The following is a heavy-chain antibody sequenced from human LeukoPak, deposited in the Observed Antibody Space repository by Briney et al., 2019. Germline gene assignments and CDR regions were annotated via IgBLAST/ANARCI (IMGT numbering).Heavy chain of an antibody. V-gene: IGHV3-30*02. CDR3: AKDFEMATILPIDY. CDR1: GFTFSSYG. D-gene: IGHD5-24*01. CDR2: IRYDGSNK. J-gene: IGHJ4*02. Sequence: GGSLRPSCAASGFTFSSYGMHWVRQAPGKGLEWVAFIRYDGSNKYYADSVKGRFTISRDNSKNTLYLQMNSLRAEDTAVYYCAKDFEMATILPIDYWGQGTLVTVSS.